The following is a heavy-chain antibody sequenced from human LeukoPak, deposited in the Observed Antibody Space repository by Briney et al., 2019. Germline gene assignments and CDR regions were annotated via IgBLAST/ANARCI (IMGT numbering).Heavy chain of an antibody. Sequence: ASVKVSCKASGYTFTGYYMHWVRQAPGQGLEWMGWISAYNGNTNYAQKLQGRVTMTTDTSTSTAYMELRSLRSDDTAVYYCARDFWSGLNIWGQGTMVTVSS. CDR2: ISAYNGNT. V-gene: IGHV1-18*04. D-gene: IGHD3-3*01. J-gene: IGHJ3*02. CDR1: GYTFTGYY. CDR3: ARDFWSGLNI.